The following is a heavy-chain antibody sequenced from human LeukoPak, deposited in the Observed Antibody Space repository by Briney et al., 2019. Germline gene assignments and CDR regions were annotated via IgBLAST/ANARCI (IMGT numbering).Heavy chain of an antibody. J-gene: IGHJ3*02. CDR2: INPNSGDT. Sequence: ASVKVSCKASGYTFTDYYIHWVRQAPGQGLEWMAWINPNSGDTHYAQKYQGRVTLTRDTSISTAYMDLSRLRSDDTAVYYYASPRIRNTFDIWGQGTMVTVSS. CDR1: GYTFTDYY. CDR3: ASPRIRNTFDI. D-gene: IGHD1-14*01. V-gene: IGHV1-2*02.